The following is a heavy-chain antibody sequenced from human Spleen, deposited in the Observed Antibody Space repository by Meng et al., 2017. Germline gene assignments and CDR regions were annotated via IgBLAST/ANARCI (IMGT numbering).Heavy chain of an antibody. V-gene: IGHV1-69*02. J-gene: IGHJ2*01. CDR1: GGIFSNYS. CDR3: ARAASRVLWYFDL. CDR2: IIPMFDIT. Sequence: VQLVESGAEVSTPGSSVKVSCSASGGIFSNYSLNWVRPAPGQGLERLVRIIPMFDITHYAPKFQGRVTITADKSTSTAYLELRSLTSEDTAVFYCARAASRVLWYFDLWGRGTLVTVSS. D-gene: IGHD3-10*01.